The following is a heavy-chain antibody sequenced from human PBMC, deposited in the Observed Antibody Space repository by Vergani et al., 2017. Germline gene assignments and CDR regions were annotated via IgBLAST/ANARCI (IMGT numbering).Heavy chain of an antibody. D-gene: IGHD3-10*01. CDR1: GGSISSGGYF. CDR3: ARAGDLVRNFDY. Sequence: QVQLQESGPGLVKPSQTLSLTCTVSGGSISSGGYFWSWIRQHPGKDLEWIGYIYYSGNIHYNPSLKSRVTISIDTSKNQFSLNLSSVSAADTAVYYCARAGDLVRNFDYWGQGTLVTVSS. CDR2: IYYSGNI. V-gene: IGHV4-31*03. J-gene: IGHJ4*02.